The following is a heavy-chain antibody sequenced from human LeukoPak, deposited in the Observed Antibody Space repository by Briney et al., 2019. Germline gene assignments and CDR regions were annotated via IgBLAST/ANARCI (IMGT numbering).Heavy chain of an antibody. Sequence: GESLKISCKGSGYSFTSYWIGWVRQMPGKGLEGLGIIYPGDSDTRYSPSFQGQVTISADKSISTAYLQWSSLKASDTAMYYCARQVDCSGGSCYEDYWGQGTLVTVSS. J-gene: IGHJ4*02. CDR2: IYPGDSDT. D-gene: IGHD2-15*01. CDR3: ARQVDCSGGSCYEDY. CDR1: GYSFTSYW. V-gene: IGHV5-51*01.